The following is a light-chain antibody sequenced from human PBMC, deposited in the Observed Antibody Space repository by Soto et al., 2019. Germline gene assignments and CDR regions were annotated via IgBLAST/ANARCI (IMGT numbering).Light chain of an antibody. J-gene: IGKJ1*01. CDR2: GAS. CDR3: QQYDIWPPT. V-gene: IGKV3-15*01. CDR1: QSISSN. Sequence: ETVMTQSPATLSVSPVERATLSCRASQSISSNLAWYQQKPGQAPRLLIYGASTRATGIPARFTGSGSGTEFILTISSLQSEDFAVYYCQQYDIWPPTFGQGTKVDIK.